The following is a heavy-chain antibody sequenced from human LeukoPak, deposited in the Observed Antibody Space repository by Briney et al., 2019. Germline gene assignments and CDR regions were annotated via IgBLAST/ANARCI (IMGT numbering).Heavy chain of an antibody. CDR1: GFTFSSYS. Sequence: GGSLRLSCAASGFTFSSYSMNWVRQAPGKGLEWVSSISSSSSYIYYADSVKGRFTISRGNAKNSLYLQMNSLRAEDTAVYYCARDKKQTDIVGAKGYYYYGVDVWGQGTTVTVSS. V-gene: IGHV3-21*01. CDR2: ISSSSSYI. CDR3: ARDKKQTDIVGAKGYYYYGVDV. J-gene: IGHJ6*02. D-gene: IGHD1-26*01.